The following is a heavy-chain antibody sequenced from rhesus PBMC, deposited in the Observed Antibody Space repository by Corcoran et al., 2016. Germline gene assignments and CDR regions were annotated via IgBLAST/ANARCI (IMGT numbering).Heavy chain of an antibody. CDR2: IYGRGGST. CDR3: ASPLIWTRYYHHDVDY. CDR1: GGSISSSNW. J-gene: IGHJ4*01. V-gene: IGHV4-93*02. Sequence: QVQLQESGPAVVKPSETLSLTCAVSGGSISSSNWWSWIRQSPGKGLEWIGGIYGRGGSTENNPSIKSRVTMSIDTSKNQFARKLSSVTAADTAVYYCASPLIWTRYYHHDVDYWGQGVLVTVSS. D-gene: IGHD3-3*01.